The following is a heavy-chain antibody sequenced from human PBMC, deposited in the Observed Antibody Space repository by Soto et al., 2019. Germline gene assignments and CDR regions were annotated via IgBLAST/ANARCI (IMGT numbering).Heavy chain of an antibody. J-gene: IGHJ4*02. CDR2: ISGDGINT. CDR3: ARGNLSFDFDS. Sequence: QIHLVECGGDVVQPGRSLRLSCAASGFNFGFFGMHWVRQAPGKGLEWVAFISGDGINTHYADSVRGRFTLSRDYSKKTMYLQMDTLRDDDTALYYCARGNLSFDFDSWGQGTLVTVSS. V-gene: IGHV3-30*03. D-gene: IGHD3-10*01. CDR1: GFNFGFFG.